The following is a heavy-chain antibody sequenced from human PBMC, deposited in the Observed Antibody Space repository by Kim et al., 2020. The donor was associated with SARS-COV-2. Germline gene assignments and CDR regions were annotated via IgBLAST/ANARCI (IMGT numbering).Heavy chain of an antibody. Sequence: GGSLRLSCLASGFTFSSYAMSWILQAPGKGPEWVAVTSSDGSIIYYADAVKGRFTISRANSRNTLYLDMDSLSAQDTAIYYFASEGYASGIMGAFNYWG. CDR1: GFTFSSYA. J-gene: IGHJ4*01. CDR3: ASEGYASGIMGAFNY. D-gene: IGHD3-16*01. CDR2: TSSDGSII. V-gene: IGHV3-30*04.